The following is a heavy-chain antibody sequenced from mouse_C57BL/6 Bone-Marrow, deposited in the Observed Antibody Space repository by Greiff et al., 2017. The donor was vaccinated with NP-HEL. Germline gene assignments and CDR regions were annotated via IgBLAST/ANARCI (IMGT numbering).Heavy chain of an antibody. V-gene: IGHV1-4*01. CDR1: GYTFTSYT. CDR3: ARSYYYGSSYGAY. Sequence: QVQLQQSGAELARPGASVKMSCKASGYTFTSYTMHWVKQRPGQGLEWIGYINPSSGYTKYNQKFKDKATLTADKSSSTAYMQLSSLTSEDSAVYYCARSYYYGSSYGAYGGRGTRVTVSA. J-gene: IGHJ3*01. CDR2: INPSSGYT. D-gene: IGHD1-1*01.